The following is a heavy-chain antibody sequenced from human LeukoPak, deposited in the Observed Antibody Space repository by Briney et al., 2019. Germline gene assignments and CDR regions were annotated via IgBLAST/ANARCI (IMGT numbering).Heavy chain of an antibody. D-gene: IGHD3-10*01. V-gene: IGHV4-59*01. CDR3: ARGGSGGLWFGELSPGGNPARKNYYYYMDV. CDR1: GGSISSYY. Sequence: SETLSLTCTVSGGSISSYYWSWIRQPPGKGLEWIGYIYYSGSTNYNPSLKSRVTISVDTSKNQFSLKLSSVTAADTAVYYCARGGSGGLWFGELSPGGNPARKNYYYYMDVWGKGTTVTISS. CDR2: IYYSGST. J-gene: IGHJ6*03.